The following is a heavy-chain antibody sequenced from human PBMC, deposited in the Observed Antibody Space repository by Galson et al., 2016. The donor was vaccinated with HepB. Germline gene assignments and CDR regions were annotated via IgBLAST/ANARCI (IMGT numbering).Heavy chain of an antibody. D-gene: IGHD2-8*02. Sequence: SVKVSCKASGYAFTSYDINWVRQATGQGLEWMGWMDPRNGNTGYAQRFQGRVTMARDTSMNTAYMHLSNLRSEDTAIYYCARIPNYCSGGVCQFHLDSWGQGTLITVSS. V-gene: IGHV1-8*01. CDR1: GYAFTSYD. J-gene: IGHJ4*02. CDR2: MDPRNGNT. CDR3: ARIPNYCSGGVCQFHLDS.